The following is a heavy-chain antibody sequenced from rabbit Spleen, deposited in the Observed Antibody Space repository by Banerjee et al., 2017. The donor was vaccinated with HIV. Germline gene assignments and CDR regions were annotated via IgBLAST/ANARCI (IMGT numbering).Heavy chain of an antibody. CDR2: IDVHSDFT. V-gene: IGHV1S45*01. CDR1: GFTISNYW. CDR3: ARDAGTSFSTYGMDL. D-gene: IGHD8-1*01. Sequence: QEQLEESGGRLVQPGGSLTLSCKAYGFTISNYWMNWVRQAPGKGLEWIACIDVHSDFTYFATWAKGRFTISKASSTTVTLQMTRLTAADTATYFCARDAGTSFSTYGMDLWGPGTLVTVS. J-gene: IGHJ6*01.